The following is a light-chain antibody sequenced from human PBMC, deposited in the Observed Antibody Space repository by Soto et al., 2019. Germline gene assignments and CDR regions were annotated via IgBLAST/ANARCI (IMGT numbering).Light chain of an antibody. V-gene: IGKV3-20*01. CDR3: QQYGSSPQT. Sequence: EIVLTQSPGTLSLSPGERATLSCRASQSVSSSYLAWYQQKPGQAPRLLIYGASSRATGIPDRFSGSGSGTDFTLTISRLEPEDLAVYYCQQYGSSPQTFGRGTKVVIK. J-gene: IGKJ3*01. CDR2: GAS. CDR1: QSVSSSY.